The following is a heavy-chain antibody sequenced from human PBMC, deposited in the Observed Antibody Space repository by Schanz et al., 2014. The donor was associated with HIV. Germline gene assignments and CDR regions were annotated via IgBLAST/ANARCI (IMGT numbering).Heavy chain of an antibody. Sequence: VQLLESGGGLVQPGGSLLLSFAAACCTFLSSSMTWVRQAPGKGLEWVSDIDDSGTYTYYADSVKGRFTISRDNAKSTLSLQMNSLRGEDTAVYYCARDRKGEGESWGQGTQVTVSS. V-gene: IGHV3-23*05. CDR1: CCTFLSSS. J-gene: IGHJ4*02. D-gene: IGHD3-16*01. CDR2: IDDSGTYT. CDR3: ARDRKGEGES.